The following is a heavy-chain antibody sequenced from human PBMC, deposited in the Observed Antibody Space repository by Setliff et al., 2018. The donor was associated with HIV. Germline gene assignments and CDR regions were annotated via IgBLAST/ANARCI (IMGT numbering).Heavy chain of an antibody. J-gene: IGHJ6*03. D-gene: IGHD2-15*01. CDR2: ISAYDGNT. CDR3: ARDFKAVLVGYYYYMDV. CDR1: GYTFTSYG. Sequence: ASVKVSCKASGYTFTSYGISWVRQAPGQGLEWMGWISAYDGNTNYAQKLQGRVTMTTDTSTSTAYMELRSLRSDDTAVYYCARDFKAVLVGYYYYMDVWGKGTTVTVSS. V-gene: IGHV1-18*01.